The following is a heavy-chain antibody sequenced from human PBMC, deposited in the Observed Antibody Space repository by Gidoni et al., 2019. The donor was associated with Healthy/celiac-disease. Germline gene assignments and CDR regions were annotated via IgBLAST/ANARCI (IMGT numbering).Heavy chain of an antibody. D-gene: IGHD5-12*01. Sequence: QVQLVQSGAEVKKHGSTVKVCCKASGGTFSSYAISWVRQATGQGLEWMGGIIPIFGTADYAQKFRGRVTITADESTGTAYMELSSLRSEDTAVYYWARGYGGYGGDYWGQGTLVTVSS. J-gene: IGHJ4*01. V-gene: IGHV1-69*01. CDR2: IIPIFGTA. CDR1: GGTFSSYA. CDR3: ARGYGGYGGDY.